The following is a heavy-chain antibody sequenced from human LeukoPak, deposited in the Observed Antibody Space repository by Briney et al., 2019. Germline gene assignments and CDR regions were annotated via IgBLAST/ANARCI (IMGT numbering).Heavy chain of an antibody. D-gene: IGHD1-7*01. CDR3: ARDLRGFAGTGVDP. J-gene: IGHJ5*02. CDR2: IYYSGST. V-gene: IGHV4-39*07. CDR1: GGSISSSSYY. Sequence: SETLSLTCTVSGGSISSSSYYWGWIRQPPGKGLEWIGSIYYSGSTYYNPSLKSRVTISVDTSKNQFSLKLSSVTAADTAVYYCARDLRGFAGTGVDPRGQGTLVTVSS.